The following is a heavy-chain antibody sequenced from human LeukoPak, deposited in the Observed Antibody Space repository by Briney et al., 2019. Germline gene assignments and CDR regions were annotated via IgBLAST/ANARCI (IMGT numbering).Heavy chain of an antibody. CDR1: GFLFSTYD. D-gene: IGHD4-23*01. CDR3: AKPVFPYDYGGAFDI. J-gene: IGHJ3*02. CDR2: ISYDGSNK. V-gene: IGHV3-30*18. Sequence: PGGSLRLSCAASGFLFSTYDMHWVRQAPGKGLEWVAVISYDGSNKYYADSVKGRFTISRDNSKNTLYLQMNSLRAEDTAVYYCAKPVFPYDYGGAFDIWGQGTMVTVSS.